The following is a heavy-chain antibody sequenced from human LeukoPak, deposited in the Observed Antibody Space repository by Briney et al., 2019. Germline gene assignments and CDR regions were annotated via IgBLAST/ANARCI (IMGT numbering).Heavy chain of an antibody. V-gene: IGHV2-70*11. D-gene: IGHD3-10*01. Sequence: SGPTLVKPTQTLTLTCTLSGFSLSTSGMCVSWIRQPPGKALEWLARIDWDDDKYYSTSLKTRLTISKDTSKNQVVLTMTNMDPVDTATYYCARTRATLIRPLDAFDIWGQGTMVTVSS. CDR2: IDWDDDK. CDR1: GFSLSTSGMC. CDR3: ARTRATLIRPLDAFDI. J-gene: IGHJ3*02.